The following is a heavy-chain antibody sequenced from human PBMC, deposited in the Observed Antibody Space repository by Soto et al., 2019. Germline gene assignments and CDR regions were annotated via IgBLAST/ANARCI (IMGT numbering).Heavy chain of an antibody. CDR2: IIPIFGTA. CDR1: GGTFSSDA. D-gene: IGHD5-12*01. J-gene: IGHJ3*02. Sequence: ASVHVSCKASGGTFSSDAISWVRQAPVQGLELMGGIIPIFGTANYAQKFQGRVTITADESTSKAYMELSSLRSEDTAVYYCARSVGDGYDAFDIWGQGTMVTVAS. V-gene: IGHV1-69*13. CDR3: ARSVGDGYDAFDI.